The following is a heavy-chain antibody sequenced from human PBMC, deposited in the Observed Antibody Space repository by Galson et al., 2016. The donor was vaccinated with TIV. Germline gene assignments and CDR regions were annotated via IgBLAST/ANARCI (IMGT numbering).Heavy chain of an antibody. Sequence: TLSLTCTVSGGSISSGIHHWNWIRQPAGKGLEWIGRIYTNVNANYNPSLASRVTFSIDTSKNQFSLKLFSVNAADTAVYYCARANYDVWSTSFAHWFDSWGQGTLVTVSS. V-gene: IGHV4-61*02. CDR3: ARANYDVWSTSFAHWFDS. CDR1: GGSISSGIHH. D-gene: IGHD3-3*01. CDR2: IYTNVNA. J-gene: IGHJ5*01.